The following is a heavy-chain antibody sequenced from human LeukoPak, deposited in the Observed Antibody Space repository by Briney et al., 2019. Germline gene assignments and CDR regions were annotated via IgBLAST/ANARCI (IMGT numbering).Heavy chain of an antibody. V-gene: IGHV1-69*04. Sequence: AASVKVSCKASGGTFSSYAISWVRQAPGQGLEWMGRIIPILGIANYAQKFQGRVTITADKSTSTAYMELSGLRSEDTAVYYCANIAAAGKGYYYGMDVWGQGTTVTVSS. CDR3: ANIAAAGKGYYYGMDV. D-gene: IGHD6-13*01. J-gene: IGHJ6*02. CDR1: GGTFSSYA. CDR2: IIPILGIA.